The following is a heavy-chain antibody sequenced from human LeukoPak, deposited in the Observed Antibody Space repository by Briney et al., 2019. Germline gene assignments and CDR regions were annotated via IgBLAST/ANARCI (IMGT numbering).Heavy chain of an antibody. D-gene: IGHD1-26*01. Sequence: ASVGVSCKAPGYSFTSYDIDWVRQAPGQRLEWMGWISAGNGNTKYSQNFQGRVTFISNTSATTAFMELSSLRSEDAAVYYCARDSGSGSNDYWGQGTLVTVSS. CDR3: ARDSGSGSNDY. V-gene: IGHV1-3*01. J-gene: IGHJ4*02. CDR1: GYSFTSYD. CDR2: ISAGNGNT.